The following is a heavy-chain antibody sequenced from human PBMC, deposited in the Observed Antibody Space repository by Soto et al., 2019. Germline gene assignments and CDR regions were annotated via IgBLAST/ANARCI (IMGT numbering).Heavy chain of an antibody. D-gene: IGHD2-15*01. CDR3: AREYGSGIGLGAFEI. CDR2: INPNSGGT. CDR1: GYTFTGYY. V-gene: IGHV1-2*04. J-gene: IGHJ3*02. Sequence: ASVKVSCKASGYTFTGYYMHWVRQAPGQGLEWMGWINPNSGGTNYAQKFQGWVTMTRDTSISTAYMELSRLRSDDTAVYYCAREYGSGIGLGAFEIWGQGAMVTVSS.